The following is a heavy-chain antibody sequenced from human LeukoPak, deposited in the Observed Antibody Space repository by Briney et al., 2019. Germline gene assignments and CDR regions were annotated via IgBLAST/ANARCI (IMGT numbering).Heavy chain of an antibody. CDR3: ARQYYYGSGSYYTLNWFDP. V-gene: IGHV4-59*08. CDR1: GGSISSYY. D-gene: IGHD3-10*01. CDR2: IYYSGST. Sequence: SETLSLTCTVSGGSISSYYWSWIRQPPGKGLEWIWYIYYSGSTNYNPSLKSRVTISVDTSKNQFSLKLSSVTAADTAVYYCARQYYYGSGSYYTLNWFDPWGQGTLVTVSS. J-gene: IGHJ5*02.